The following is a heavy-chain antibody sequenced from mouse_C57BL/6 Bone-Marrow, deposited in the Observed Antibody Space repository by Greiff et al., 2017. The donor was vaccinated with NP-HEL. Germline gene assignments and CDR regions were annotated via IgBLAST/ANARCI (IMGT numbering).Heavy chain of an antibody. Sequence: VQLQQSGPELVKPGASVKISCKASGYSFTDYNMNWVKQSNGKSLEWIGVINPNYGTTSYNQKFKGKATLTVDQSSSTSFMQLNSLTSEDSAVYYCARCVFHYGSIYDWYFDVWGTGTTVTVSS. CDR2: INPNYGTT. D-gene: IGHD1-1*01. CDR3: ARCVFHYGSIYDWYFDV. CDR1: GYSFTDYN. V-gene: IGHV1-39*01. J-gene: IGHJ1*03.